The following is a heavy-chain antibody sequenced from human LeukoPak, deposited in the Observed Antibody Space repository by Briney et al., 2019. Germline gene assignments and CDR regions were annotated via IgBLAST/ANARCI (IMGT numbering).Heavy chain of an antibody. D-gene: IGHD2-2*01. J-gene: IGHJ3*02. Sequence: AGGSLRLSCAASGFTFSSYAMSWVRQAPGKGLEWASSISSSSSYIYYADSVKGRFTISRDNAKNSLYLQMNSLRAEDTAVYYCARESPYCSSTSCPDAFDIWGQGTMVTVSS. CDR2: ISSSSSYI. CDR3: ARESPYCSSTSCPDAFDI. V-gene: IGHV3-21*01. CDR1: GFTFSSYA.